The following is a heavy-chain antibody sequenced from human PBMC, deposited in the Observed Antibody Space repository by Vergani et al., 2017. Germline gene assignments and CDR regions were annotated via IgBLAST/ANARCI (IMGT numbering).Heavy chain of an antibody. CDR3: VKDIAASGNYWYFDP. CDR2: INWNSDSI. V-gene: IGHV3-9*01. Sequence: EVQLVESGGGLVQPGGSLRLSCAASGFTFDDYAMHWVRHAPGKGLEWVSGINWNSDSIAYADSVKGRFTISRDNAKNSLYLQMNSLRAEDTALYYCVKDIAASGNYWYFDPWGRGTLVTVSS. D-gene: IGHD6-13*01. J-gene: IGHJ2*01. CDR1: GFTFDDYA.